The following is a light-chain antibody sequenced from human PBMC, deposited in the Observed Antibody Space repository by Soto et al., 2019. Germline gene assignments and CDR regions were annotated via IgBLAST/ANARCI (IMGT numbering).Light chain of an antibody. CDR2: DAS. CDR3: QQRSNYA. CDR1: QSVSSY. J-gene: IGKJ4*01. Sequence: EIVLTQSPATLSLSPGERATLSCRASQSVSSYLAWYQQKPGQAPRLLIYDASNRATGIPARFSGSGSGTDFTLTISSLEPEDSAVYYCQQRSNYAFGGGTKVEIK. V-gene: IGKV3-11*01.